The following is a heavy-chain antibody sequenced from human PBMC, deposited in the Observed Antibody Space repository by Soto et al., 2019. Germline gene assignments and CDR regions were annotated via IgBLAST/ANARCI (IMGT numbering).Heavy chain of an antibody. CDR3: ARDRNYEYIWGSYRYQGYFDY. J-gene: IGHJ4*02. V-gene: IGHV3-7*01. CDR1: GFTFSSYW. Sequence: GGSLRLSCAASGFTFSSYWMSWVRQAPGKGLEWVANIKQDGSEKYYVDSVKGRFTISRDNAKNSLYLQMNSLRAEDTAVYYCARDRNYEYIWGSYRYQGYFDYWGQGTLVTVSS. CDR2: IKQDGSEK. D-gene: IGHD3-16*02.